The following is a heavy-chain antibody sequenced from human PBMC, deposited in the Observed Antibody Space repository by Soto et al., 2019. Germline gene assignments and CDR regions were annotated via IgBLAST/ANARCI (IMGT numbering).Heavy chain of an antibody. CDR3: ARGREQQLLRDFDY. D-gene: IGHD6-13*01. Sequence: PSESLSLTCTVSGCSISSYYWSWIRQPPGKGLEWIGYISYSGSTNYNPSLKSRVTISVDTSKNQFSLKLSSVTAAGTAVYYCARGREQQLLRDFDYWGRGTLVTVSS. V-gene: IGHV4-59*01. CDR2: ISYSGST. J-gene: IGHJ4*02. CDR1: GCSISSYY.